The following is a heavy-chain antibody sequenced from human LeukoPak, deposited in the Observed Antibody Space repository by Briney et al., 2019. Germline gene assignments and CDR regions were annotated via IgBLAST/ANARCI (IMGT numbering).Heavy chain of an antibody. CDR1: GYTFTSYD. CDR3: ASSVPDCSGGSCYPHDAFDI. CDR2: MNPNSGNT. D-gene: IGHD2-15*01. Sequence: GASVKVSCKASGYTFTSYDINWVRQPTGQGLEWMGWMNPNSGNTGYAQKFQGRVTMTRNTSISTAYMELSSLRSEDTAVYYCASSVPDCSGGSCYPHDAFDIWGQGTMVTVSS. V-gene: IGHV1-8*01. J-gene: IGHJ3*02.